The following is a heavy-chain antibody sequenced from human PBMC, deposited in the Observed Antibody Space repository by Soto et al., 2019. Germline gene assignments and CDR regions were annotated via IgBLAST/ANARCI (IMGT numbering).Heavy chain of an antibody. D-gene: IGHD1-1*01. Sequence: GESLKISCKGSGYSFTSYQIGWVRQVPGEGLEWMGIIYPGDSDTRYSPSFQGQVTISVDRSISTAYLQWSGLKASDTAMYYCARLQVKLEPYYYGMDAWGQGTTAPVSS. CDR2: IYPGDSDT. V-gene: IGHV5-51*01. CDR1: GYSFTSYQ. J-gene: IGHJ6*02. CDR3: ARLQVKLEPYYYGMDA.